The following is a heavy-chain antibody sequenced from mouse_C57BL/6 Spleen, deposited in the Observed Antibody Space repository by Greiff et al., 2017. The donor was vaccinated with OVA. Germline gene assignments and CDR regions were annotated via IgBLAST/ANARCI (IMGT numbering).Heavy chain of an antibody. V-gene: IGHV1-72*01. D-gene: IGHD1-1*01. CDR1: GYTFTSYW. CDR2: IDPNSGGT. Sequence: QVQLQQPGAELVKPGASVKLSCKASGYTFTSYWMHWVKQRPGRGLEWIGRIDPNSGGTKYNEKFKSKATLTVDKPSSTAYMQLSILTSEDSAVYYFARRYYGSSYDYYAMDYWGQGTSVTVSS. J-gene: IGHJ4*01. CDR3: ARRYYGSSYDYYAMDY.